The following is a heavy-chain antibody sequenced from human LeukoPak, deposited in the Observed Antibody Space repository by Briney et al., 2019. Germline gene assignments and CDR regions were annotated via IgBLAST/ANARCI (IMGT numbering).Heavy chain of an antibody. J-gene: IGHJ6*03. V-gene: IGHV4-4*09. CDR3: ARHFRRDYPDSGSSQYFHYIDV. D-gene: IGHD3-10*01. CDR1: GGSMSDHY. Sequence: SGTLSLTCAVSGGSMSDHYRSWIRQTPGTTLEWIGYIYATGNTNYSPSLKGRVTISLDTSKNHFSLRLRSVTAADTALYYCARHFRRDYPDSGSSQYFHYIDVWGKGTTVVVSS. CDR2: IYATGNT.